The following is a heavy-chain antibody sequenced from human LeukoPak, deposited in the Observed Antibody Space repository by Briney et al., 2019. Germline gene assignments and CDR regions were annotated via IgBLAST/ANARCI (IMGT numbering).Heavy chain of an antibody. V-gene: IGHV3-74*01. J-gene: IGHJ4*02. Sequence: GGSLRLSCAASGFTFRIYWMHWVRQAPGKGLVWVSHMNSDGSRTSYADSVKGRFTISRDNAKNTLYLQMNSLRAEDTAVYFCARDGGLWLGADNWGQGTLVTVSS. D-gene: IGHD3-10*01. CDR2: MNSDGSRT. CDR3: ARDGGLWLGADN. CDR1: GFTFRIYW.